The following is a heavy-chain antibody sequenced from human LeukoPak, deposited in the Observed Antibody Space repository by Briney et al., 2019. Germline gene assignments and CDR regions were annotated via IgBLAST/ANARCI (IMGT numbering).Heavy chain of an antibody. J-gene: IGHJ4*02. V-gene: IGHV3-30-3*01. CDR1: GFTFSSHA. CDR3: ARGCYYGSGSYYNLDY. D-gene: IGHD3-10*01. Sequence: GGSLRLSCAASGFTFSSHAMHWVRQAPGKGLEWVAVISYDGSNKYYADSVKGRFTISRDNSKNTLYLQMNSLRAEDTAVYYCARGCYYGSGSYYNLDYWGQGTLVTVSS. CDR2: ISYDGSNK.